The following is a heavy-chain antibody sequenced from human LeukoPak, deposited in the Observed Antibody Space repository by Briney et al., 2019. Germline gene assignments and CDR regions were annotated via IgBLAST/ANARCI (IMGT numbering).Heavy chain of an antibody. V-gene: IGHV4-34*01. Sequence: SGTLSLTCAVYGGSFSGYYWSWIRQPPGKGLEWIGEINHSGSTNYNPSLKSRVTISVDTSKNQFSLKLSSVTAADTAVYYCASRAGDSSGPLAGWFDPWGQGTLVTVSS. D-gene: IGHD3-22*01. CDR2: INHSGST. CDR3: ASRAGDSSGPLAGWFDP. CDR1: GGSFSGYY. J-gene: IGHJ5*02.